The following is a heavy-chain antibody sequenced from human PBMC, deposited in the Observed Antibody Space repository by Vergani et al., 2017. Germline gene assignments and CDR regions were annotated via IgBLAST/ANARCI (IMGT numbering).Heavy chain of an antibody. Sequence: QLQLQESGPGLVKPSETLSLTCTVSGGSITYGAFYWSWIRQPPGKGLEWIGEINHSGSTYYNPSLKSRVTISVDTSKNQFSLKLSSVTAADTAVYYCARDYDFWSGPRLPYYWGQGTLVTVSS. J-gene: IGHJ4*02. CDR1: GGSITYGAFY. CDR2: INHSGST. CDR3: ARDYDFWSGPRLPYY. D-gene: IGHD3-3*01. V-gene: IGHV4-31*03.